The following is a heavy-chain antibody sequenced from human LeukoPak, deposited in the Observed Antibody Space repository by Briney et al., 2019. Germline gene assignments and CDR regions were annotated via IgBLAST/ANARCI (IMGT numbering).Heavy chain of an antibody. J-gene: IGHJ4*02. CDR3: AKDLRIVGAIDY. V-gene: IGHV3-30-3*01. CDR2: ISYDGSNK. D-gene: IGHD1-26*01. CDR1: GFTFSSYA. Sequence: GGSLRLSCAASGFTFSSYAMHWVRQAPGKGLEWVAVISYDGSNKYYADSVKGRFTISRDNSKNTLYLQMNSLRAEDTAVYYCAKDLRIVGAIDYWGQGTLVTVSS.